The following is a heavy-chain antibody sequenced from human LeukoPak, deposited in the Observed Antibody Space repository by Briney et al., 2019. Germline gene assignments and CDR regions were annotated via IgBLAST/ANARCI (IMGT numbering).Heavy chain of an antibody. CDR1: GFTFSSYA. V-gene: IGHV3-23*01. CDR3: AKDWEGWQQLVRALQH. CDR2: ISGSGGST. Sequence: GSLRLSCAASGFTFSSYAMSWVRQAPGKGLEWVSAISGSGGSTYYADSVKGRFTISRDNSKNTLYLQMNSLRAEDTAVYYCAKDWEGWQQLVRALQHWGQGTLVTVSS. J-gene: IGHJ1*01. D-gene: IGHD6-13*01.